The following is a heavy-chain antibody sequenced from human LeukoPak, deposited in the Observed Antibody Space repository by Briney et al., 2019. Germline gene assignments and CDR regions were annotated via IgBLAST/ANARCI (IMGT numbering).Heavy chain of an antibody. CDR1: GGTFSSYA. Sequence: ASVKVSCKASGGTFSSYAISWVRQAPGQGLEWMGGIIPIFGTANYAQKFQSRVTITADESTSTAYMELSSLRSEDTAVYYCVRPGYCSSTSCSFDYWGQGTLVTVSS. J-gene: IGHJ4*02. CDR2: IIPIFGTA. V-gene: IGHV1-69*13. CDR3: VRPGYCSSTSCSFDY. D-gene: IGHD2-2*01.